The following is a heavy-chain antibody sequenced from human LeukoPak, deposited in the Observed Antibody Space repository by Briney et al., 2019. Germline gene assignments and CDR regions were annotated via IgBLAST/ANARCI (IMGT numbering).Heavy chain of an antibody. CDR3: ARVKGVVTPILDY. V-gene: IGHV4-59*01. Sequence: NSSETLSLTCTVSGGSISSYYWSWIRQPPGKGLEWIGYIYYSGSTNYNPSLKSRVTISVDTSKNQFSLKLSSVTAADTAVYYCARVKGVVTPILDYWGQGTLVTVSS. CDR2: IYYSGST. D-gene: IGHD2-21*02. J-gene: IGHJ4*02. CDR1: GGSISSYY.